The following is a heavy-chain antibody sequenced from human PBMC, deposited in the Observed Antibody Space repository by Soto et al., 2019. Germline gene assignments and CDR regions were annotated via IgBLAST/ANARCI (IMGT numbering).Heavy chain of an antibody. CDR3: ARAWLDV. J-gene: IGHJ6*04. V-gene: IGHV3-7*01. Sequence: EVYLVESGGGLVQPGGSLRLSCAASGFTFSNYWMNWVRQAAGKGLEWVAIIKQGGSEKQYVDSVKGRFTISGDNAKNSVYLQMNSLRAEDTAVYYCARAWLDVWGKGTTVTVSS. CDR2: IKQGGSEK. CDR1: GFTFSNYW.